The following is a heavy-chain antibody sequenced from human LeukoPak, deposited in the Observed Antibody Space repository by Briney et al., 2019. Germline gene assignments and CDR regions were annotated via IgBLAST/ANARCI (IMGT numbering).Heavy chain of an antibody. CDR2: ISSSSTTI. Sequence: PGTSLRLSCAASGLTFSSYSMNWVRQAPGKGLEWVSYISSSSTTIYYADSVKGRFTISRDNAKNSLYLQMNSLRAEDTALYYCARDRCSGGRCYSLSVGHMDVWGKGTTVTVSS. V-gene: IGHV3-48*01. CDR3: ARDRCSGGRCYSLSVGHMDV. J-gene: IGHJ6*03. D-gene: IGHD2-15*01. CDR1: GLTFSSYS.